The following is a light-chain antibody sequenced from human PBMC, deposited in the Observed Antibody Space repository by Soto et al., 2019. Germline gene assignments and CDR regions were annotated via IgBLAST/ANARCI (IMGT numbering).Light chain of an antibody. Sequence: QSALTQPASVSGSPGQSITISCTGSSSDVGAYNYVSWYQQHPDKAPKLMIYEVSNRPSGVSHRFSGSKFGNTASLTISGLQAEDEADYYCSSYTASSTLEVFGTGTKLTVL. J-gene: IGLJ1*01. CDR2: EVS. CDR3: SSYTASSTLEV. CDR1: SSDVGAYNY. V-gene: IGLV2-14*01.